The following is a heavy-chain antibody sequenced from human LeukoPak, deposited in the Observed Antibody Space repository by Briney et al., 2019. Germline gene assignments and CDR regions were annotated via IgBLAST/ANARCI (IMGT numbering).Heavy chain of an antibody. CDR2: MNPNSGNT. Sequence: ASVKVSCKASGYTFTSYDINWVRQATGQGLEWMGWMNPNSGNTGYAQKLQGRVTMTRNTSISTAYMELSSLRSEDTAVYYCAGTREWELLVDAFDIWGQGTMVTVSS. CDR1: GYTFTSYD. CDR3: AGTREWELLVDAFDI. J-gene: IGHJ3*02. D-gene: IGHD1-26*01. V-gene: IGHV1-8*01.